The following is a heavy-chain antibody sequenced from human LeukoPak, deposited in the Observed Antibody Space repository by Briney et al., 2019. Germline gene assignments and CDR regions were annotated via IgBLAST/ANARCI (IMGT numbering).Heavy chain of an antibody. J-gene: IGHJ3*02. Sequence: GASVKVSCKASGYTFTSYGISWVRQAPGQGLEWMGGTIPIFGTANYAQKFQGRVTITTDESTSTAYMELSSLRSEDTAVYYCARDLPFNSSSDAFDIWGQGTMVTVSS. CDR3: ARDLPFNSSSDAFDI. CDR1: GYTFTSYG. CDR2: TIPIFGTA. D-gene: IGHD6-6*01. V-gene: IGHV1-69*05.